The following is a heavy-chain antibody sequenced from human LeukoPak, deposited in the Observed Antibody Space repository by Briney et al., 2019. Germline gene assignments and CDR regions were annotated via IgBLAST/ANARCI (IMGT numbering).Heavy chain of an antibody. D-gene: IGHD6-13*01. CDR3: ARDSAGNDY. CDR2: IKQDGSEK. CDR1: GFTFTDYY. Sequence: PGGSLRLSCAASGFTFTDYYMSWLRQAPGKGLEWVANIKQDGSEKYYVDSVKGRFTISRDNAKNSLYLQMNSLRAEDTAMYYCARDSAGNDYWGQGTLVTVSS. V-gene: IGHV3-7*01. J-gene: IGHJ4*02.